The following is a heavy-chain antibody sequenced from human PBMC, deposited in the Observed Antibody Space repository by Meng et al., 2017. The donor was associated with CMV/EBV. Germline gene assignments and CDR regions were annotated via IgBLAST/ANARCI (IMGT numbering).Heavy chain of an antibody. CDR1: GFTVSSNY. CDR3: ARGFSTIFGVPKRGRQYGMDV. CDR2: IYSGGST. D-gene: IGHD3-3*01. J-gene: IGHJ6*02. V-gene: IGHV3-53*01. Sequence: GESLKISCAASGFTVSSNYMSWVRQAPGKGLEWVSVIYSGGSTYYADSVKGRFTISRDNSKNTLYRQMNSLRAEDTAVYYCARGFSTIFGVPKRGRQYGMDVWGQGTTVTVSS.